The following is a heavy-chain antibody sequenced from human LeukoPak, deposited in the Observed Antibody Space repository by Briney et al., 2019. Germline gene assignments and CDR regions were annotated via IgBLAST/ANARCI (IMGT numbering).Heavy chain of an antibody. CDR2: IRYDGSNK. D-gene: IGHD5-18*01. V-gene: IGHV3-30*02. CDR3: ARDRWGYSYGGD. Sequence: PGGSLRLSCAASGFTFSSYGMHWVRQAPGKGLEGVAFIRYDGSNKYYADSVKGRFPISRDNAKNSLYLQMNSLRAEDTAVYYCARDRWGYSYGGDWGQGTLVTVSS. J-gene: IGHJ4*02. CDR1: GFTFSSYG.